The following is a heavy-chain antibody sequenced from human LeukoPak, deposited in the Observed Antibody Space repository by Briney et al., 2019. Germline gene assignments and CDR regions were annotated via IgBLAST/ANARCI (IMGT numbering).Heavy chain of an antibody. D-gene: IGHD3-3*01. J-gene: IGHJ4*02. CDR3: ARYVRYYDFWSGYYIFDY. Sequence: ASVKVSCKASGYTFTSYGISWVRQAPGQGLEWMGWISAYNGNTNYAQKFQGRVTMTTDTSTSTAYMELRSLRSDDTAVYYCARYVRYYDFWSGYYIFDYWGRGTLVTVSS. CDR1: GYTFTSYG. CDR2: ISAYNGNT. V-gene: IGHV1-18*01.